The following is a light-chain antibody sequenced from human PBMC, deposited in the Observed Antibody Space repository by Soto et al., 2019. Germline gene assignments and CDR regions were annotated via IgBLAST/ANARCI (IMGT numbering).Light chain of an antibody. V-gene: IGKV1-5*03. CDR2: KAT. J-gene: IGKJ4*01. Sequence: DIQMTQSPSTLSASVGDRVTITCRASQSISTWFAWYQQKPGKAPKLLIYKATSLESGVPSRFSGSGSGTEFTLTISSLQPEDFATYYCQHYDNARRTFGGGTKVEIK. CDR3: QHYDNARRT. CDR1: QSISTW.